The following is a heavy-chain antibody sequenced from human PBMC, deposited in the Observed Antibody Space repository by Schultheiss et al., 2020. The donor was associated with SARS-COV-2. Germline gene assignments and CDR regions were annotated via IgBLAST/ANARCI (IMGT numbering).Heavy chain of an antibody. CDR1: GFTFSSYG. J-gene: IGHJ4*02. Sequence: GESLKISCAASGFTFSSYGMHWVRQAPGKGLEWVAVIWYDGSNKYYADSVKGRFTISRDNSKNTLYLQMNSLRAEDTAVYYCAREVRDIVVVPAAALDYWGQGTLVTVSS. D-gene: IGHD2-2*01. CDR3: AREVRDIVVVPAAALDY. CDR2: IWYDGSNK. V-gene: IGHV3-33*01.